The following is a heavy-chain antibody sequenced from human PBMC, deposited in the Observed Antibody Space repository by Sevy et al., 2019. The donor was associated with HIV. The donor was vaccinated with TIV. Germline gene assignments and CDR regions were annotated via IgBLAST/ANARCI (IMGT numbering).Heavy chain of an antibody. J-gene: IGHJ3*02. V-gene: IGHV1-2*04. CDR1: GYTFTGYY. Sequence: ASVKVSCKASGYTFTGYYMHWVRQAPGQGVEWMGWINPNSGGTNYAQKFQGWVTMTRDTSISTAYMELSRLRSDDTAVYYCARDRGPYSSGLDAFDIWGQWTLVTVSS. D-gene: IGHD6-19*01. CDR3: ARDRGPYSSGLDAFDI. CDR2: INPNSGGT.